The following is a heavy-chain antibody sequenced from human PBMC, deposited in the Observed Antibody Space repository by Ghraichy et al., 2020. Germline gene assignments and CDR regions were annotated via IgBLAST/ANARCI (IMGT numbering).Heavy chain of an antibody. CDR2: IIPILGIA. Sequence: SVKVSCKASGGTFSSYAISWVRQAPGQGLEWMGRIIPILGIANYAQKFQGRVTITADKSTSTAYMELSSLRSEDTAVYYCAGGLIGELYDGYWGQGTLVTVSS. J-gene: IGHJ4*02. V-gene: IGHV1-69*04. D-gene: IGHD3-10*01. CDR1: GGTFSSYA. CDR3: AGGLIGELYDGY.